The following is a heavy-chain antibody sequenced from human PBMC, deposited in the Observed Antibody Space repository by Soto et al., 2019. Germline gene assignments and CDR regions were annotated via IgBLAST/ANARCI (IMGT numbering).Heavy chain of an antibody. CDR2: INHSGST. CDR1: GGSFSGYY. Sequence: PSETLSLTCAVYGGSFSGYYWSWIRQPPGKGLEWIGEINHSGSTNYNPSLKSRVTISVNTSKNQFSLKLSSVTAADTAVYYCARVLYCSGSYHYYYNYMDVWGKGTTVTVSS. D-gene: IGHD3-10*01. CDR3: ARVLYCSGSYHYYYNYMDV. J-gene: IGHJ6*03. V-gene: IGHV4-34*01.